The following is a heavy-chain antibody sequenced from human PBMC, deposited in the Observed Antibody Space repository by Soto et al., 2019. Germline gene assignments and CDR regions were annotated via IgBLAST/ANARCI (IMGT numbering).Heavy chain of an antibody. CDR1: GFTFSDSY. D-gene: IGHD5-12*01. CDR3: ARRDGYNYFDF. CDR2: ISSTSSFT. Sequence: QVQLVESGGGLVKPGGSLRLSCVASGFTFSDSYMSWVRQAPGKGLEWVSYISSTSSFTDYAESVKCRFIISRDNAKNSLFLQMNSLRAEDTALYYCARRDGYNYFDFWGQGTLVSVSS. V-gene: IGHV3-11*06. J-gene: IGHJ4*02.